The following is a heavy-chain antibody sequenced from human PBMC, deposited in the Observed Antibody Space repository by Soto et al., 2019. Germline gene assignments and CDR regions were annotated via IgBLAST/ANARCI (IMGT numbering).Heavy chain of an antibody. CDR3: AKEQSSGWTTQDDFDS. Sequence: GGSLRLSCAASGFTFSSYAMSWVRQAPGKGLEWVSAISGSGGSTYYADSVKGRFTISRDNSKNTLYLQMNSLRAEDTAVYYSAKEQSSGWTTQDDFDSWGEGTMVTVSS. CDR2: ISGSGGST. D-gene: IGHD6-19*01. CDR1: GFTFSSYA. J-gene: IGHJ3*02. V-gene: IGHV3-23*01.